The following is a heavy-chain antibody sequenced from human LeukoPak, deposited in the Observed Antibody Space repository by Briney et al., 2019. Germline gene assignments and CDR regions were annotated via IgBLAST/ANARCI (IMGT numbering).Heavy chain of an antibody. CDR1: GLTLSSYW. CDR3: ARESYCSGGSCYSGRAFDI. V-gene: IGHV3-74*01. CDR2: INTDGSRT. D-gene: IGHD2-15*01. J-gene: IGHJ3*02. Sequence: GGSLRLSCAASGLTLSSYWMHWVRQVPGKGLVWVSRINTDGSRTSYADSVKGRFTISRDNAKNTLYLQMNSLRAEDTAIYYCARESYCSGGSCYSGRAFDIWGQGTMVTVSS.